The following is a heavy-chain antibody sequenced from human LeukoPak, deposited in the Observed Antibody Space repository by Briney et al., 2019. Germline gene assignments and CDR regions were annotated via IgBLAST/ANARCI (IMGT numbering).Heavy chain of an antibody. CDR1: GGSISSGDYY. Sequence: PSQTLSLTCTVSGGSISSGDYYWSWIRQPPGKGLEWIGYIYYSGSTYYNPSLKSRVTISVDTSKNQFSLKLSSVTAADTAVYYCARGTMVRGVIAWVNWFDPWGQGTLVTVSS. J-gene: IGHJ5*02. V-gene: IGHV4-30-4*01. CDR2: IYYSGST. D-gene: IGHD3-10*01. CDR3: ARGTMVRGVIAWVNWFDP.